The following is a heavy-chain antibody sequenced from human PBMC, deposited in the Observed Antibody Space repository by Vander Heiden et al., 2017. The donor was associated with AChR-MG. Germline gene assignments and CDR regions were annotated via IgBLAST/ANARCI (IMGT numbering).Heavy chain of an antibody. V-gene: IGHV1-2*02. CDR1: GYTFTGYY. J-gene: IGHJ6*03. CDR3: ARGLDYSSSWSYYYYYYMDV. Sequence: QVQLVQSGAEVKKPGASVKVSCKASGYTFTGYYMHWVRQAPGQGLEWMGWINPNSGGTNYAQKFQGRVTMTRDTSISTAYMELSRLRSDDTAVYYCARGLDYSSSWSYYYYYYMDVWGKGTTVTVSS. D-gene: IGHD6-13*01. CDR2: INPNSGGT.